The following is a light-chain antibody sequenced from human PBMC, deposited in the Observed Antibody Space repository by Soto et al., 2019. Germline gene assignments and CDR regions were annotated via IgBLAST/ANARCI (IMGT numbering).Light chain of an antibody. CDR2: DAS. CDR1: QSVSSS. Sequence: EIVMTQSPATLSVSPGDRATLSCRASQSVSSSLAWYQQIPGQAPRLLIYDASTRATGIPARFGGSGSGTELTTPISSLQSEDFAVYYCQQYNNWPPRTFGGGTKVEIK. CDR3: QQYNNWPPRT. V-gene: IGKV3-15*01. J-gene: IGKJ4*01.